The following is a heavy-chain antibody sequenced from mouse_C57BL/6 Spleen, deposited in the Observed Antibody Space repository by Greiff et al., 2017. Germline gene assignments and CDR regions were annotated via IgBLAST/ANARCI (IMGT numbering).Heavy chain of an antibody. CDR3: ATLDSSGFSFAY. J-gene: IGHJ3*01. CDR2: INPNNGGT. V-gene: IGHV1-18*01. Sequence: EVHLVESGPELVKPGASVKIPCKASGYTFTDYYMDWVKQSHGKSLEWIGDINPNNGGTIYNQKFKGKATLTVDKSSSTAYMELRSLTSEDTAVYYCATLDSSGFSFAYWGQGTLGTVSA. D-gene: IGHD3-2*02. CDR1: GYTFTDYY.